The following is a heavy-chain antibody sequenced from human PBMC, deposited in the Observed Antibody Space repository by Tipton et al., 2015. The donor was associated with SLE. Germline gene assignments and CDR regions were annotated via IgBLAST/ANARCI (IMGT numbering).Heavy chain of an antibody. V-gene: IGHV4-61*09. CDR2: ISYSGST. J-gene: IGHJ4*02. CDR1: GGSISTSSYY. D-gene: IGHD2/OR15-2a*01. Sequence: TLSLTCTVSGGSISTSSYYWSWIRQPAGKGLEWIGYISYSGSTNYSPSLKSRVTMSLDTSKNQFSLRLSSVTAADTAVYYCARQLTYYYASGSFYGPYYFDSWGQGMLVTVSS. CDR3: ARQLTYYYASGSFYGPYYFDS.